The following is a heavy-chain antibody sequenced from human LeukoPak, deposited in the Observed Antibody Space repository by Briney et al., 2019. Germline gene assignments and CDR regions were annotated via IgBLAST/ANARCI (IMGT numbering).Heavy chain of an antibody. V-gene: IGHV1-8*01. D-gene: IGHD3-22*01. Sequence: ASVKVSCKASGYTFTSYDINWVRQATGQGLEWMGWMNPNSGNTGYAQKFQGRVTMTRNTSISTAYMELSSLRSEDTAVYYCARAGYYYDSSGSIRAFDIWGQGTMVTVSS. J-gene: IGHJ3*02. CDR3: ARAGYYYDSSGSIRAFDI. CDR1: GYTFTSYD. CDR2: MNPNSGNT.